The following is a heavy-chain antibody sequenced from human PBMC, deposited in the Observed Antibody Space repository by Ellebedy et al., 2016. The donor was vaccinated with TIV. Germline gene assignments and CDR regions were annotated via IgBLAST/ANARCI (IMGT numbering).Heavy chain of an antibody. D-gene: IGHD2-21*01. V-gene: IGHV3-33*08. CDR1: GFTFSSYW. J-gene: IGHJ2*01. CDR2: IWYDGSNK. Sequence: GGSLRLXCAASGFTFSSYWMYWVRQAPGKGLEWVAVIWYDGSNKYYADSVKGRFTISRDNSKNTLYLQMNSLRAEDTAVYYCASRLGDPFDLWGRGTLVTVSS. CDR3: ASRLGDPFDL.